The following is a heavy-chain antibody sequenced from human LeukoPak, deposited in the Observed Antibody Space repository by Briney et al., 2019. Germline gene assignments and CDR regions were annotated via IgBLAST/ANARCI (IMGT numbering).Heavy chain of an antibody. Sequence: GASVKVSCKASGYTFTSYAMHWVRQAPGQRLEWMGWINAGNGNTKYSQKFQGRVTITRDTSASTAYMELSSLRSEDTAVYYCATSRWLQLHQNFDYWGQGTLVTASS. CDR1: GYTFTSYA. CDR3: ATSRWLQLHQNFDY. D-gene: IGHD5-24*01. J-gene: IGHJ4*02. V-gene: IGHV1-3*01. CDR2: INAGNGNT.